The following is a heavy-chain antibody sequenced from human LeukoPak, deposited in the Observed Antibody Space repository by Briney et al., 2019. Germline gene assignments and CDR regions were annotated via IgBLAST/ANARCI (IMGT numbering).Heavy chain of an antibody. D-gene: IGHD2-2*02. CDR2: MNPNSGNT. V-gene: IGHV1-8*01. CDR1: GYTFTSYD. CDR3: ATSSPGYCSSTSCYRGGYFDY. J-gene: IGHJ4*02. Sequence: ASVKVSCKASGYTFTSYDINWVRQATGQGLEWMGWMNPNSGNTGYAQKLQGRVTMTTDTSTSTAYMELRSLRSDDTAVYYCATSSPGYCSSTSCYRGGYFDYWGQGTLVTVSS.